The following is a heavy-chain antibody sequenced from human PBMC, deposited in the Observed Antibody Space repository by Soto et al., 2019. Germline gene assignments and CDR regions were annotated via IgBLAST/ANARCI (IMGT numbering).Heavy chain of an antibody. CDR2: ISYDGSNK. D-gene: IGHD5-12*01. CDR1: GFTFSSYA. V-gene: IGHV3-30-3*01. Sequence: GGSPRLSCAASGFTFSSYAMHWVRQEPGKGLEWVAVISYDGSNKYYADSVKGRFTISRDNSKNTLYLQMNSLRAEDTAVYYCARTPRGGDGYNSIRIIGYFDYWGQGTLVTVSS. J-gene: IGHJ4*02. CDR3: ARTPRGGDGYNSIRIIGYFDY.